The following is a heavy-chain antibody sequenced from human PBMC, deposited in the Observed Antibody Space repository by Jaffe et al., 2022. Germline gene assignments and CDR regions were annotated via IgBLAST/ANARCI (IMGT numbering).Heavy chain of an antibody. V-gene: IGHV4-39*01. J-gene: IGHJ4*02. D-gene: IGHD4-17*01. CDR1: GGSISSSSYY. CDR3: ARHGPEADYGDYFVDY. Sequence: QLQLQESGPGLVKPSETLSLTCTVSGGSISSSSYYWGWIRQPPGKGLEWIGSIYYSGSTYYNPSLKSRVTISVDTSKNQFSLKLSSVTAADTAVYYCARHGPEADYGDYFVDYWGQGTLVTVSS. CDR2: IYYSGST.